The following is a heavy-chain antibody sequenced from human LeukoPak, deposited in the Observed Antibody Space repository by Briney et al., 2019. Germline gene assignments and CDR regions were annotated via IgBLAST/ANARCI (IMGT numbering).Heavy chain of an antibody. V-gene: IGHV3-7*01. CDR2: IKQDGSEK. CDR1: GFTFSSYW. D-gene: IGHD3-9*01. CDR3: ARDRYFDWLYYYYYMDV. Sequence: GGSLRLSCAASGFTFSSYWMSWFRQAPGKGLEWVANIKQDGSEKYYVDSVKGRFTISRDNAKNSLYLQMNSLRAEDTAVYCCARDRYFDWLYYYYYMDVWGKGPRSPSP. J-gene: IGHJ6*03.